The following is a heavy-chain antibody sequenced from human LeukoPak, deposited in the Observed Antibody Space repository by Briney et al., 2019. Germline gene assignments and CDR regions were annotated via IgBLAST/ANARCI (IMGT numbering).Heavy chain of an antibody. CDR1: GFTFSTYE. CDR3: ARGVEVAQLVRNFFDY. CDR2: ISSSGNTI. J-gene: IGHJ4*02. Sequence: GGSLRLSCAASGFTFSTYEMNWVRQAPRKGLEWVSYISSSGNTIYYADSVKGRFTISRDNAKNSLYLQMNSLRAEDTAVYYCARGVEVAQLVRNFFDYWGQGTLVTVSS. D-gene: IGHD6-19*01. V-gene: IGHV3-48*03.